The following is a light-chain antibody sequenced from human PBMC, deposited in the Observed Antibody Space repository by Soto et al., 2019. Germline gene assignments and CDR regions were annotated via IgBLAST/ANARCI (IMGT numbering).Light chain of an antibody. Sequence: EIEMTQSPATLSLAPGERATLSCRASQSVSSYLAWYQQKPGQAPKLLIYGASNRATGIPDRFSGSGSGTDFTLTISRLEPEDFAVYYCQQYGSSGTFGQGTKVDIK. CDR3: QQYGSSGT. CDR1: QSVSSY. CDR2: GAS. J-gene: IGKJ1*01. V-gene: IGKV3-20*01.